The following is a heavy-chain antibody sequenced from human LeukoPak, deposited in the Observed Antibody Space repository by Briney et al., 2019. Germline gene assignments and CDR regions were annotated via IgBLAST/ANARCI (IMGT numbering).Heavy chain of an antibody. CDR1: GLTVSNND. CDR2: IDIRGDT. V-gene: IGHV3-53*01. J-gene: IGHJ4*02. CDR3: ARRTGYGYGLDC. Sequence: GGSLRLSCAASGLTVSNNDVSWVRQAPGKGLEWVSVIDIRGDTYYAETVKGRFTISRDKSKNTVSLQMGSLRAEDTAVYFCARRTGYGYGLDCWGQGTLVTVSS. D-gene: IGHD5-18*01.